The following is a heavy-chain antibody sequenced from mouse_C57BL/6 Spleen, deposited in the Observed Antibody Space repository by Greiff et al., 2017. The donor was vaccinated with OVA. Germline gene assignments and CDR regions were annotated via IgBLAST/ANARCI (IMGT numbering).Heavy chain of an antibody. J-gene: IGHJ1*03. CDR3: ARTVYCYSSSYDWYFDV. CDR1: GYTFTDYN. D-gene: IGHD1-1*01. Sequence: VQLQQSGPELVKPGASVKMSCKASGYTFTDYNMHWVKQSPGKSLEWIGYINPNNGGTSYNQKFKGKATLTVNKSSSTAYMELRSLTSEDSAVYYCARTVYCYSSSYDWYFDVWGTGTTVTVSS. V-gene: IGHV1-22*01. CDR2: INPNNGGT.